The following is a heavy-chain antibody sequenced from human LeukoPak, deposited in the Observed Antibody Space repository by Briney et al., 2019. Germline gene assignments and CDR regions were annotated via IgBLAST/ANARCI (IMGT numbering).Heavy chain of an antibody. D-gene: IGHD3-22*01. Sequence: ASVKVSCKASGYTFTGYYMHWVRQAPGQGLEWMGRINPNSGGTNYAQKFQGRVTMNSDTSIRTPCFELSRLRSDDTDVYYCARCSTYYYDSSGYYRDYWGQGTLVTVSS. CDR1: GYTFTGYY. CDR3: ARCSTYYYDSSGYYRDY. J-gene: IGHJ4*02. V-gene: IGHV1-2*05. CDR2: INPNSGGT.